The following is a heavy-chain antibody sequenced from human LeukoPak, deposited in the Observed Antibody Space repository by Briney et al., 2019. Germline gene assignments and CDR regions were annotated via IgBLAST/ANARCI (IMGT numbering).Heavy chain of an antibody. CDR2: IYYSGST. V-gene: IGHV4-59*12. CDR1: GGSISSYY. CDR3: ARDLDYGSGSYSSLLYFDY. Sequence: SETLSLTCTVSGGSISSYYWSWIRQPPGKGLEWIGYIYYSGSTNYNPSLKSRVTISVDTSKNQFSLKLSSVTAADTAVYYCARDLDYGSGSYSSLLYFDYWGQGTLVTVSS. J-gene: IGHJ4*02. D-gene: IGHD3-10*01.